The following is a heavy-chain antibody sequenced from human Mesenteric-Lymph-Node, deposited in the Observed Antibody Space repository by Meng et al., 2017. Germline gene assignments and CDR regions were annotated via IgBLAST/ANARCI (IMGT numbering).Heavy chain of an antibody. D-gene: IGHD3-16*01. Sequence: LTLSCTVSGGSISRAYWSWIRQPPRKGLEWIGYIYYGGSTKYNPSLKDRVTISQNTSKNQLSLKLNSVTAADTAVYYCARDCNYAFCHNGNPIDDFWGQGTLVTVSS. CDR2: IYYGGST. CDR3: ARDCNYAFCHNGNPIDDF. V-gene: IGHV4-59*01. J-gene: IGHJ4*02. CDR1: GGSISRAY.